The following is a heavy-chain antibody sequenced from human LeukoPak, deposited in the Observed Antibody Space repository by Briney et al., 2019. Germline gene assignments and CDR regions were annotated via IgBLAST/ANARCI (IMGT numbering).Heavy chain of an antibody. CDR1: GDSVSSNSAA. J-gene: IGHJ4*02. D-gene: IGHD3-10*01. Sequence: SQTLSLTCAISGDSVSSNSAAWNWIRQSLSRGLEWLGRTYYRSKWYNDYAVSVKSRITINPDTSKNQFSLQLNSVTPENTAVYYCARGPRRFGELSLYYFDYWGQGTLVTVSS. V-gene: IGHV6-1*01. CDR2: TYYRSKWYN. CDR3: ARGPRRFGELSLYYFDY.